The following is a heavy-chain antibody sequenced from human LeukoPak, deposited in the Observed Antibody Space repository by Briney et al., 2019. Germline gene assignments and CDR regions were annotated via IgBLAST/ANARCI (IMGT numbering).Heavy chain of an antibody. CDR3: ARHSGASSWYFSKYWFDP. V-gene: IGHV4-59*08. Sequence: PSETLSLTCTVSGGSISSYYWSWIRQPPGKGLEWIGYIYYSGSTNYNPSLKSRVTISVDTSKNQFSLKLSSVTAADTAVYYCARHSGASSWYFSKYWFDPWGQGTLVTVSS. CDR2: IYYSGST. D-gene: IGHD6-13*01. J-gene: IGHJ5*02. CDR1: GGSISSYY.